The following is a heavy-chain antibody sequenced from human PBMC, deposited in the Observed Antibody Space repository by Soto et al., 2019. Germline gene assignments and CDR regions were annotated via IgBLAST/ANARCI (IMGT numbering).Heavy chain of an antibody. CDR3: ARDRQYCSSTSCYGGNDY. CDR1: GYTFTSYG. CDR2: ISAYNGNT. V-gene: IGHV1-18*01. J-gene: IGHJ4*02. Sequence: ASVKVSCKASGYTFTSYGISWVRQAPGQGLEWMGWISAYNGNTNYAQKLQGRVTMTTDTSTSTAYMELRSLRSDDTAVYYCARDRQYCSSTSCYGGNDYWGQGTLVTVSS. D-gene: IGHD2-2*01.